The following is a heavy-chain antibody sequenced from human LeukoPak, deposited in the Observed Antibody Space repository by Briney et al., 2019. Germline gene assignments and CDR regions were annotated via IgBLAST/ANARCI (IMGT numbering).Heavy chain of an antibody. CDR2: ISHKGENT. Sequence: PGGSLRLSCAASGFIFSSYAMTWVRQAPGKGLEWVSSISHKGENTYYADSVKGRFTISRDNSRNTLYLQMNSLRAGDTAVYYCARAVRDYDILTGYYKGLTFDIWGQGTMVTVSS. CDR1: GFIFSSYA. CDR3: ARAVRDYDILTGYYKGLTFDI. J-gene: IGHJ3*02. D-gene: IGHD3-9*01. V-gene: IGHV3-23*01.